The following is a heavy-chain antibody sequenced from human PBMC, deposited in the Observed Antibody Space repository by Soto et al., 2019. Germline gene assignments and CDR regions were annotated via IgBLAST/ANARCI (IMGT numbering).Heavy chain of an antibody. Sequence: SETLSLTCTVSGGSIVTGSYYWGWIRQPPGKGLEWLGHIYCSGNTYYPPSLKSRVSISVDTSKNQFSLRLSSVTAADTAVYYCARLPQEYNYYGMDVWGQGTTVTVSS. V-gene: IGHV4-39*01. CDR2: IYCSGNT. J-gene: IGHJ6*02. CDR1: GGSIVTGSYY. CDR3: ARLPQEYNYYGMDV. D-gene: IGHD1-1*01.